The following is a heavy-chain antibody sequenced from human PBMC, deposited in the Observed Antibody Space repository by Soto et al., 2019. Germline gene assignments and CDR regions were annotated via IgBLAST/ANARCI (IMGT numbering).Heavy chain of an antibody. Sequence: QITLKESGPTLVKPTQTLTLTCTFYGFSLSTSGVGVGWIRQPPGKALEWLALIFWNDDKRYSPSLKSRLAITKNTTKNQVVLTMTNMDPVDTSTYYCAHRQLAGAAVSYYLGYWGQGALVTVSS. D-gene: IGHD6-19*01. CDR1: GFSLSTSGVG. CDR2: IFWNDDK. V-gene: IGHV2-5*01. J-gene: IGHJ4*02. CDR3: AHRQLAGAAVSYYLGY.